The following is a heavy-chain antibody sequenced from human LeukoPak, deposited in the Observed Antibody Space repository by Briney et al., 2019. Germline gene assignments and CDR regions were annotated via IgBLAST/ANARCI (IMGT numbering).Heavy chain of an antibody. CDR2: INSGGYT. V-gene: IGHV3-53*01. D-gene: IGHD3-16*01. J-gene: IGHJ4*02. CDR3: ARRPVNAYSFDS. Sequence: GGSLRLSCAASGFTVSDNYLSWVRQAPGKGLQWVSFINSGGYTSYAASVKGRFTISRDNSKNTLYLQLNNLRADDTAVYYCARRPVNAYSFDSWGQGTLVTVSS. CDR1: GFTVSDNY.